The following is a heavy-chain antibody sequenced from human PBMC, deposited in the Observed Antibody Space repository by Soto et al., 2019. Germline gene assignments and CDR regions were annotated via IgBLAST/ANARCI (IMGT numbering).Heavy chain of an antibody. CDR3: ARELRDNIITLGGVSPFDY. J-gene: IGHJ4*02. CDR2: ISAYNGNT. CDR1: GYTFTSYG. Sequence: ASVKVSCKASGYTFTSYGISWVRQAPGQGLEWMGWISAYNGNTNYAQKLQGRVTMTTDTSTSTAYMELRSLRSDDTAVYYCARELRDNIITLGGVSPFDYWGQGTLVTVSS. D-gene: IGHD3-16*01. V-gene: IGHV1-18*04.